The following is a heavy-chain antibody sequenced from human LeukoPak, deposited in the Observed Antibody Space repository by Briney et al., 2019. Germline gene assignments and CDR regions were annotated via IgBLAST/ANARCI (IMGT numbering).Heavy chain of an antibody. Sequence: SETLSLTCAVYGESFSGYYWSWIRQPPGRGLEWIGEINHSGSTSYSASLKSRVTISVDTSKNQFSLKLNSVTAADTAVYYCARYFWSGYYNYWGQGTLVTVSS. D-gene: IGHD3-3*01. V-gene: IGHV4-34*01. CDR3: ARYFWSGYYNY. CDR2: INHSGST. J-gene: IGHJ4*02. CDR1: GESFSGYY.